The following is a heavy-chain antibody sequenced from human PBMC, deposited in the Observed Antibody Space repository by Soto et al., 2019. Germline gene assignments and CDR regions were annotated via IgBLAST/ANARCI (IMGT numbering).Heavy chain of an antibody. CDR1: GNTFTRFY. CDR2: INPRSGDT. D-gene: IGHD1-26*01. V-gene: IGHV1-46*01. J-gene: IGHJ5*02. Sequence: QVQLVQSGAEVKKPGASVNVSCKASGNTFTRFYIHWVRQGPGQGHEWMGIINPRSGDTTYAEKLQGRITVTRDTSTSTVYMELTSLRYEDTAIYYCARVALSGGGWLDPCGQGTLVTVAS. CDR3: ARVALSGGGWLDP.